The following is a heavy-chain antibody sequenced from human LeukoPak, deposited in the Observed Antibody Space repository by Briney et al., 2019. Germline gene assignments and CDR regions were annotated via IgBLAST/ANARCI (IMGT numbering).Heavy chain of an antibody. V-gene: IGHV1-18*01. J-gene: IGHJ6*02. D-gene: IGHD3-10*01. Sequence: ASVKVSCKASGYTFTSYGISWVRQAPGQGLEWMGWISAYNGNTNYAQKLQGRVTMTTDTSTSTAYMELRSLRSDDTAVYYCARDPVSGGGYYYGMDVWGQRTTVTVSS. CDR1: GYTFTSYG. CDR2: ISAYNGNT. CDR3: ARDPVSGGGYYYGMDV.